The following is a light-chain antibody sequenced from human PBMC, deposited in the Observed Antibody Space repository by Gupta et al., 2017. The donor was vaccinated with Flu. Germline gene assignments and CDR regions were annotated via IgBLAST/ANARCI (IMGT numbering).Light chain of an antibody. V-gene: IGKV3-11*01. CDR2: DVS. J-gene: IGKJ4*01. CDR3: QQRSEWPLT. Sequence: EVVLTQSPATLSLSPGEGATLSCRASPGIGSQLAWYRQKPGRPPSLLIHDVSYRATGIPARFSGSGSGTVFTLTISSPEPEDSAIYYCQQRSEWPLTFGGGTKVEIK. CDR1: PGIGSQ.